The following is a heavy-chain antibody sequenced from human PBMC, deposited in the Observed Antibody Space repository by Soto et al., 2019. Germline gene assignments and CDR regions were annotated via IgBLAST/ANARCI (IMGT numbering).Heavy chain of an antibody. D-gene: IGHD3-22*01. V-gene: IGHV3-30*18. CDR2: ISHNGVNK. Sequence: PGGSLRLSCAASGFSLTARVIHWVRQAPGKGLDWVSLISHNGVNKVYADSVKGRSTIARDNSKNTLYLQVNSLRAEDTAVYYCAKEADISGYNPDHWGQGTQVTRLL. CDR1: GFSLTARV. J-gene: IGHJ4*02. CDR3: AKEADISGYNPDH.